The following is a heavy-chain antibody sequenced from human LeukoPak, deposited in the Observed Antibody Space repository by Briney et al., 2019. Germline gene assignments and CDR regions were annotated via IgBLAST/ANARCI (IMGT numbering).Heavy chain of an antibody. D-gene: IGHD6-13*01. Sequence: GASAKVSCMASGYTFTSYDINWVRQATGQGLEWMGWMNPNSGNTGYAQKFQGRVTMTRNTSISTAYMELSSLRSEDTAVYYCARGGSSWYSVDYWGQGTLVTVSS. CDR3: ARGGSSWYSVDY. J-gene: IGHJ4*02. CDR1: GYTFTSYD. CDR2: MNPNSGNT. V-gene: IGHV1-8*01.